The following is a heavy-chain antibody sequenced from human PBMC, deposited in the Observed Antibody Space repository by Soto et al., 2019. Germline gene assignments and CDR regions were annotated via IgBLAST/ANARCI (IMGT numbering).Heavy chain of an antibody. CDR2: IVVGSGNT. V-gene: IGHV1-58*02. CDR1: GFTFTRSA. Sequence: SVKVSCKASGFTFTRSARQWVRQARGQRLEWIGWIVVGSGNTNYAQKFQERVTITRDMSTSTAYMELSSLRSEDKAVYYCAAGPHVVTPLSIWGQGTLVTVSS. CDR3: AAGPHVVTPLSI. J-gene: IGHJ4*02. D-gene: IGHD2-21*02.